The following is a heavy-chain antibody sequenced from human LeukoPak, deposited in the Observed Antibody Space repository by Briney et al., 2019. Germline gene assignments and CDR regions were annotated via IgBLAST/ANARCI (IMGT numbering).Heavy chain of an antibody. D-gene: IGHD3-10*01. J-gene: IGHJ4*02. CDR2: ILTSGTT. CDR1: NGSISSYH. Sequence: SETLSLTCTVSNGSISSYHWSWVRQPPGKGLEWIGYILTSGTTNYNPSLKSRLTISVDTSKNRFTLKLSSVTAADTAVYYCARLRGSGSYLYYFDYWGQGTLVTVSS. CDR3: ARLRGSGSYLYYFDY. V-gene: IGHV4-4*09.